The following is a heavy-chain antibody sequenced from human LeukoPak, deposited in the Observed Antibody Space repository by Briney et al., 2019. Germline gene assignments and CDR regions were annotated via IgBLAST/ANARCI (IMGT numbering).Heavy chain of an antibody. Sequence: GGSLRLSCAASGFTFSNYWMHWVRQAPGKGLVWVTRMNSGGSATYYADSVQGRFTISRDNSKNTLYLKMNSLRVEDTAMYFCAKGPNYFASWGQGTLVTVSS. J-gene: IGHJ4*02. CDR2: MNSGGSAT. CDR3: AKGPNYFAS. V-gene: IGHV3-74*01. CDR1: GFTFSNYW.